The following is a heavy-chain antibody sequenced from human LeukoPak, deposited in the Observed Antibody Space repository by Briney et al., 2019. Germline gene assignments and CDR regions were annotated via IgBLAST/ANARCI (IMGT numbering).Heavy chain of an antibody. Sequence: PSETLSLTCTVSGVSIRSSYYYWGWIRQPPGKGLEWIGSIYDSGSTYYNPSLKSRVTISVDTSKNQFSLKLSSVTAADTAVYYCASSDKYCSLDYWGQGTLVTVSS. D-gene: IGHD2-15*01. V-gene: IGHV4-39*07. CDR1: GVSIRSSYYY. CDR3: ASSDKYCSLDY. CDR2: IYDSGST. J-gene: IGHJ4*02.